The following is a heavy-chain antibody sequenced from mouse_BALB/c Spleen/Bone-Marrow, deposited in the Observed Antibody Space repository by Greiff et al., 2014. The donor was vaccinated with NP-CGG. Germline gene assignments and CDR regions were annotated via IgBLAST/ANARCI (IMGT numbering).Heavy chain of an antibody. CDR3: AREXGLRXAX. V-gene: IGHV1-9*01. CDR2: ILPGXXXX. CDR1: GYTFSSYW. Sequence: QVQLKQSGAELIKPGASVKISCKATGYTFSSYWIEWVKQRPGHGLEWIGEILPGXXXXXXXXXXXXXXSXTADTSSNTAYMQLISLTSEDSAVYYCAREXGLRXAXWGQGTLVTVSA. D-gene: IGHD3-1*01. J-gene: IGHJ3*01.